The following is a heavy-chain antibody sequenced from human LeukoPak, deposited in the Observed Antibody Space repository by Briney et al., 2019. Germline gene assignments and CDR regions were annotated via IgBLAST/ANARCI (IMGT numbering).Heavy chain of an antibody. CDR2: ISAYNGNT. CDR1: GHTFTTYG. J-gene: IGHJ4*02. CDR3: ARDHSSGWYVQPDY. D-gene: IGHD6-19*01. V-gene: IGHV1-18*01. Sequence: ASVKVSCKAPGHTFTTYGISWVRQAPGQGLEWMGWISAYNGNTKYAQKLQGRVTMTTDTSTSTAYMELRSLRSDDTAVYYCARDHSSGWYVQPDYWGQGTLVTVSS.